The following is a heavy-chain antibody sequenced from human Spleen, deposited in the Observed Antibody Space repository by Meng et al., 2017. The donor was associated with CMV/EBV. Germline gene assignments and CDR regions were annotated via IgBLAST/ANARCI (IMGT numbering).Heavy chain of an antibody. Sequence: SFSGYYWSWIRQPPGKGLEWIGEINHSGSTNYNPSLKSRVTISVDTSKNQFSLKLSSVTAADTAVYYCARGVAAAGTPTELNWFDPWGQGTLVTVSS. CDR3: ARGVAAAGTPTELNWFDP. D-gene: IGHD6-13*01. CDR1: SFSGYY. V-gene: IGHV4-34*01. J-gene: IGHJ5*02. CDR2: INHSGST.